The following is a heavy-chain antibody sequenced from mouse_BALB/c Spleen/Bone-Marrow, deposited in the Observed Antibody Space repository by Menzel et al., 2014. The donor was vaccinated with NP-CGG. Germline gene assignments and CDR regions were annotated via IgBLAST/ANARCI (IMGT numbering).Heavy chain of an antibody. V-gene: IGHV1S22*01. CDR1: GYTFTSYW. CDR2: IYPGSGST. D-gene: IGHD2-1*01. Sequence: LQQSGSELVRPGASVKQSCKASGYTFTSYWMHWVKQRHGQGLEWIGNIYPGSGSTNYDEKFKSKGTLTVDTSSSTAYMHLSSLTSEDSAVYYCTRGDGNYWYFDVWGAGTTVTVSS. CDR3: TRGDGNYWYFDV. J-gene: IGHJ1*01.